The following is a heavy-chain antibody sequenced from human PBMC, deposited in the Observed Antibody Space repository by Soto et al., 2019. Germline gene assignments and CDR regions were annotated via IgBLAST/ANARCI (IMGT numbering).Heavy chain of an antibody. CDR3: PREPIPLVRGVIETGFDP. J-gene: IGHJ5*02. CDR2: IYYSGST. V-gene: IGHV4-30-4*03. Sequence: QVQLQESGPGLVKPSQTLSLTCTVSGGSISSGDYYWSWIRQPPGKGLEWIGYIYYSGSTYYNPSLKSRFTISVAPPKTQSPRKLGSVPAQNTAVYSGPREPIPLVRGVIETGFDPWGQETWSPSPQ. D-gene: IGHD3-10*01. CDR1: GGSISSGDYY.